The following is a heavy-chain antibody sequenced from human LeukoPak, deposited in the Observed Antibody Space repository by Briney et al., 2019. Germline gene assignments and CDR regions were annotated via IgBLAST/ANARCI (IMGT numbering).Heavy chain of an antibody. CDR2: TYYRSKWYS. V-gene: IGHV6-1*01. CDR1: GDSVSSNSAA. J-gene: IGHJ4*02. D-gene: IGHD3-10*01. CDR3: ASQYGSRQFDS. Sequence: SQTLSLTCAISGDSVSSNSAAWNWIRQATSRGLERLGRTYYRSKWYSDSAVSVKSRVTINPDTSKNQFSLQLNSVTPEDTAVYYCASQYGSRQFDSWGQGTLVTVSS.